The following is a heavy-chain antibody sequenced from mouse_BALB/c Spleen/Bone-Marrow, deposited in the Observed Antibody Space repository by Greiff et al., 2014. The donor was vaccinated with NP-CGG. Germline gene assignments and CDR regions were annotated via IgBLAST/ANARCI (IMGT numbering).Heavy chain of an antibody. V-gene: IGHV14-3*02. D-gene: IGHD2-4*01. Sequence: EVQVVESGAELVKPGASVKLSCTASGFNIKDTYMHWEKQRPEQGLEWIGRIDPANGNTKYDPKFQGKATITADTSSNTAYLQLSSLTSEDTAVYYCATMISDWYFDVWGAGTTVTVSS. CDR2: IDPANGNT. CDR3: ATMISDWYFDV. J-gene: IGHJ1*01. CDR1: GFNIKDTY.